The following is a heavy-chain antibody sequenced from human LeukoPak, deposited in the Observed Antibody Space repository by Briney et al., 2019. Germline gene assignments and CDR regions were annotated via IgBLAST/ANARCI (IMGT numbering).Heavy chain of an antibody. CDR2: IYTSGST. J-gene: IGHJ3*02. D-gene: IGHD6-19*01. Sequence: SETLSLTCTVSGGSISSGSHYWSWIRQPAGKGLEWIGRIYTSGSTNYNPSLKSRVTISVDTSKNRFSLKLSSVTAADTAVYYCARDLGGSSGWYGDAFDIWGQGTMVTVSS. CDR3: ARDLGGSSGWYGDAFDI. CDR1: GGSISSGSHY. V-gene: IGHV4-61*02.